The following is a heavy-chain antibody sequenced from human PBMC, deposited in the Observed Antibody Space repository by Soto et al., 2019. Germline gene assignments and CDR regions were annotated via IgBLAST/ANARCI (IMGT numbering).Heavy chain of an antibody. D-gene: IGHD1-1*01. V-gene: IGHV3-11*01. CDR2: ISSSGGTI. CDR3: ARARETLAVFDY. Sequence: GGSLRLSCAASGFSFSDNYMSWIRQAPGKGLEWISYISSSGGTIFYADPVKGRFTISRDNAKSSLYLQMDSLRADDTALYYCARARETLAVFDYWGQGALVTVSS. J-gene: IGHJ4*02. CDR1: GFSFSDNY.